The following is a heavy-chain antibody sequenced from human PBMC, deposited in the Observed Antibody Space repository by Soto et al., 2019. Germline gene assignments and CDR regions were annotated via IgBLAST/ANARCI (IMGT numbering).Heavy chain of an antibody. CDR1: EFTFSSYW. Sequence: GGSLRLSCAASEFTFSSYWMSWVRQAPGKGLEWVANIKQDGSEKYYVDSVKGRFTISRDNAKNSLYLQMNSLRAEDTAVYYCARDEGMYSSGWDASGYYYGMDVWGQGTTVTVYS. CDR3: ARDEGMYSSGWDASGYYYGMDV. V-gene: IGHV3-7*03. D-gene: IGHD6-19*01. J-gene: IGHJ6*02. CDR2: IKQDGSEK.